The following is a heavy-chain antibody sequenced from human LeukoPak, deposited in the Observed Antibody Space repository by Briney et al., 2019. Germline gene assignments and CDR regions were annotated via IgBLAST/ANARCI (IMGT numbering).Heavy chain of an antibody. CDR2: INHSGST. CDR3: ARIGMEYNSYYYMDV. D-gene: IGHD1-14*01. V-gene: IGHV4-38-2*02. CDR1: GGSISSGYY. Sequence: SETLSLTCTVSGGSISSGYYWGWIRQPPGKGLEWIGEINHSGSTNYNPSLKSRVTISVDTSKNQFSLKLSSVTAADTAVYYCARIGMEYNSYYYMDVWGKGTTVTVSS. J-gene: IGHJ6*03.